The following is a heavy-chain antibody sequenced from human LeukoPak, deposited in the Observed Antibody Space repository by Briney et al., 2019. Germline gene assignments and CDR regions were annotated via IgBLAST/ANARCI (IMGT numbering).Heavy chain of an antibody. CDR1: GYTFSDHW. CDR3: AKYLNRAFDY. J-gene: IGHJ4*02. CDR2: IGRDGIHK. D-gene: IGHD1-14*01. V-gene: IGHV3-7*01. Sequence: GGSLRLSCLASGYTFSDHWMSWVRQAPGKRLEWVAHIGRDGIHKGYADSVEGRFTISRDNARNSVFLEMSNLRAEDSAVYFCAKYLNRAFDYWGQGSPVTVSS.